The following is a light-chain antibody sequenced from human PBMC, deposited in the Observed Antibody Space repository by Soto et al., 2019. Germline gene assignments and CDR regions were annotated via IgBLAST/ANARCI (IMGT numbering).Light chain of an antibody. CDR3: SSSTSTTTLYV. Sequence: QSALTQPASVSWSPGQSVTISCTGTSSDIGGYNYVSWYQQHPGKVPKLIIFEVTTRPSGVSNLCSGSKSGNTASLTISGLQADDEADYYGSSSTSTTTLYVCGTGTKVTVL. V-gene: IGLV2-14*01. CDR1: SSDIGGYNY. J-gene: IGLJ1*01. CDR2: EVT.